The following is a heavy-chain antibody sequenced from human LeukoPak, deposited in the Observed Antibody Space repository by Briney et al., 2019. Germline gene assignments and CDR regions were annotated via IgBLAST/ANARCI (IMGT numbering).Heavy chain of an antibody. CDR1: GFTFSSYA. Sequence: GGSLRLSCAASGFTFSSYAMHWVRQAPGKGLEWVAVISYDGSNKYYADSVKGRFTISRDNSKNTLYLQMNSLRAEDTAAYYCARVLGLLWFGESFYGMDVWGKGTTVTVSS. CDR2: ISYDGSNK. CDR3: ARVLGLLWFGESFYGMDV. V-gene: IGHV3-30*04. D-gene: IGHD3-10*01. J-gene: IGHJ6*04.